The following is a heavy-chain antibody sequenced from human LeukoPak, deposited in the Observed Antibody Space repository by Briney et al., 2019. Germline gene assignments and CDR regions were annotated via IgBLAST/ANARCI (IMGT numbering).Heavy chain of an antibody. Sequence: PGRSLRLSCAASGFTFSSYGMHWVRQAPGKGLEWVAVIWYDGSNKYYADSVKGRFTISRDNSKNTLYLQMNSLRAEDTAVYYCARDAGMVRETFDYWGQGTLVAVSS. J-gene: IGHJ4*02. V-gene: IGHV3-33*01. D-gene: IGHD3-10*01. CDR2: IWYDGSNK. CDR1: GFTFSSYG. CDR3: ARDAGMVRETFDY.